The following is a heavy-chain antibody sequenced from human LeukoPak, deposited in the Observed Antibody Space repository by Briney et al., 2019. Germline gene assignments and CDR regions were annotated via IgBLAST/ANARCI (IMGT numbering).Heavy chain of an antibody. D-gene: IGHD6-13*01. CDR1: GYTFTSYY. Sequence: ASVKVSCKASGYTFTSYYMHWVRQAPGQGLEWMGWINTNTGNPTYAQGFTGRFVFSLDTSVSTAYLQISSLKAEDTAVYYCAREGDSSSWYRFDPWGQGTLVTVSS. CDR3: AREGDSSSWYRFDP. CDR2: INTNTGNP. J-gene: IGHJ5*02. V-gene: IGHV7-4-1*02.